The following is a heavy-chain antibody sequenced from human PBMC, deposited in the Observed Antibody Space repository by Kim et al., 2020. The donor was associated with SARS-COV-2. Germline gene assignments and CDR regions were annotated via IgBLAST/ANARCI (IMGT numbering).Heavy chain of an antibody. CDR1: GGSFSGYY. J-gene: IGHJ4*02. D-gene: IGHD3-22*01. CDR3: AREYYYDSNAGYYFDY. V-gene: IGHV4-34*01. Sequence: GSLSLTCAVYGGSFSGYYWSWIRQPPGKGLEWIGEINHSGSTNYNPSLKSRVTISVDTSKNQFSLKLTSVTAADTAVYYCAREYYYDSNAGYYFDYWGQGTLVSVSS. CDR2: INHSGST.